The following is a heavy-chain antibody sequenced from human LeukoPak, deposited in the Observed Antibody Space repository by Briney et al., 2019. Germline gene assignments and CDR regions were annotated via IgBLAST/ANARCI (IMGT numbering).Heavy chain of an antibody. Sequence: SETLSLTCTVSGGSISSYYWSWIRQPPGKGLEWIGCIHHSGSTNYNPSLKSRVTISVDTSKNQFSLKLSSVTAADTAVYYCARVRDRSSYFYDLDYWGQGTLVTVSS. D-gene: IGHD3-22*01. CDR2: IHHSGST. J-gene: IGHJ4*02. CDR1: GGSISSYY. CDR3: ARVRDRSSYFYDLDY. V-gene: IGHV4-59*01.